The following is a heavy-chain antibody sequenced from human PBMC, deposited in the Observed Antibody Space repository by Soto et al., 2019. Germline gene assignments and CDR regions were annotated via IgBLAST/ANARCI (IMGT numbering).Heavy chain of an antibody. Sequence: GESVKISCKGSGYSFTSYWVSWVRQMPGKGLEWMGRIDPTDSYTNYSPSFQGQVSIAADKSIDTAYLQWSSLKASDTATYYCATTSYCSSWYVVYWGQGTLVTVSS. CDR1: GYSFTSYW. J-gene: IGHJ4*02. V-gene: IGHV5-10-1*01. CDR3: ATTSYCSSWYVVY. D-gene: IGHD6-13*01. CDR2: IDPTDSYT.